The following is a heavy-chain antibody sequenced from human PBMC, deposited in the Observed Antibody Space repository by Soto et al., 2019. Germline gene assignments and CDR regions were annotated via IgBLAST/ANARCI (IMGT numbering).Heavy chain of an antibody. V-gene: IGHV1-18*04. CDR1: GYTFTSYG. D-gene: IGHD2-15*01. CDR3: ARDKASRWVVVAATFDY. J-gene: IGHJ4*02. CDR2: ISAYNGNT. Sequence: QVQLVQSGAEVKKPGASLKVSCKASGYTFTSYGISWVRQAPGQGLEWMGWISAYNGNTNYAQKLQGRVTMTTDTSTSTAYMELRSLRSDDTAVYYCARDKASRWVVVAATFDYWGQGTLVTVSS.